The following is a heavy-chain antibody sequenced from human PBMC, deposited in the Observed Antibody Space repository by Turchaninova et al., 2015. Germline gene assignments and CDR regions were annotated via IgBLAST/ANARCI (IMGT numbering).Heavy chain of an antibody. CDR2: IYWDADT. J-gene: IGHJ4*02. Sequence: QITLKESGPTLVKPTQTLTLTCTFSGFSLSTSGVGVGWIRQPPGKALECIALIYWDADTRYSPSLKNRLTITKDTPKNQVVLSLTDMDPVDTATYYCAHIFGQNWGREVYFDYWGQGILVTVSS. CDR3: AHIFGQNWGREVYFDY. CDR1: GFSLSTSGVG. D-gene: IGHD3-3*01. V-gene: IGHV2-5*02.